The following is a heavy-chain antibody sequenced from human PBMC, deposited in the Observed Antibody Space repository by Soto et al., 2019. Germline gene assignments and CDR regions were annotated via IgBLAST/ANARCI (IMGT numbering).Heavy chain of an antibody. Sequence: GAAVKVYCKACGGTFSRYAISWVRQAPGQGLEWMGGIIPIFGTANYAQKFQGRVTITADKSTSTAYMELSSLRSEDTAVYYCARGSAYYYGSGSYHAFDIWGQGTMVTVSS. D-gene: IGHD3-10*01. J-gene: IGHJ3*02. CDR3: ARGSAYYYGSGSYHAFDI. V-gene: IGHV1-69*06. CDR2: IIPIFGTA. CDR1: GGTFSRYA.